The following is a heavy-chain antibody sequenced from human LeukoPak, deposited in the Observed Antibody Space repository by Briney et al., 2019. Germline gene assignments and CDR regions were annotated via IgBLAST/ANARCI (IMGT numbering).Heavy chain of an antibody. CDR3: ARGVAAAGMGSANNWFDP. D-gene: IGHD6-13*01. CDR2: INHSGST. J-gene: IGHJ5*02. Sequence: SETLSLTCAVYGGSFSGYYWSWIRQPPGKGLEWIGEINHSGSTNYNPSLKSRVTISVDTSKNQFSLKLSSVTAADTAVCYCARGVAAAGMGSANNWFDPWGQGTLVTVSS. CDR1: GGSFSGYY. V-gene: IGHV4-34*01.